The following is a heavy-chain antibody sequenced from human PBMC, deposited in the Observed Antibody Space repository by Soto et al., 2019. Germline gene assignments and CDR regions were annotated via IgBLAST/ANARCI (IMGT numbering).Heavy chain of an antibody. Sequence: GGSLRLSCAASGFSFNDYGMYWVRQAPGQGLEWVAIISSDGHHQFYLDNLRGRFTVSRDNSKNTLYLQMNSLRPEDTAVYYCSRGTYYPQSSGLHADYWGPGTVVTVSS. CDR2: ISSDGHHQ. CDR3: SRGTYYPQSSGLHADY. J-gene: IGHJ4*02. V-gene: IGHV3-30*03. D-gene: IGHD3-22*01. CDR1: GFSFNDYG.